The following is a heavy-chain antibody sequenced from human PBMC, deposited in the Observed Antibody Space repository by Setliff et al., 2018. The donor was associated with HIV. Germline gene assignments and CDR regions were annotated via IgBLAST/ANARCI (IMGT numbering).Heavy chain of an antibody. Sequence: SETLSLTCTVSAGSISSSNYYWGWIRQPPGKGLEWIGCIYYSGSTYYNPSLKSRVTISLDTSKNQFSLKLTSVTASDTAVYYCARAAAGNTGPFDLWGQGSPVTVSS. CDR3: ARAAAGNTGPFDL. J-gene: IGHJ4*02. CDR1: AGSISSSNYY. CDR2: IYYSGST. D-gene: IGHD4-17*01. V-gene: IGHV4-39*07.